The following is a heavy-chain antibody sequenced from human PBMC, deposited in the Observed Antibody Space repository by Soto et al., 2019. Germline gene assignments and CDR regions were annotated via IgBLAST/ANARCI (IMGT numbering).Heavy chain of an antibody. Sequence: EVQLVESGGGLVQPGGSLRLSCVISGSTISSHWMTWVRQAPGKGLEWVASINQDGFGKHYLDSVKGRFTISRDSAKSSLYLKMDSRRAEDTAVYYCAKNHESGSYPYWGQGTLVPVPP. CDR3: AKNHESGSYPY. CDR2: INQDGFGK. V-gene: IGHV3-7*05. J-gene: IGHJ4*02. CDR1: GSTISSHW. D-gene: IGHD1-26*01.